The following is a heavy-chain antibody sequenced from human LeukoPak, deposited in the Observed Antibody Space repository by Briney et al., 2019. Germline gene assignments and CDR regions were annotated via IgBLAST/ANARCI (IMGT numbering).Heavy chain of an antibody. D-gene: IGHD3-10*01. Sequence: ASVKVSCKASGYTFTSYYMYWVRQAPGQGLEWMGIINPSGGSTSYAQKFQGRVTMTRDMSTSTVYMELSSLRSEDTAVYYCARVVTMVRGMDYYMDVWGKGTTVTVSS. CDR3: ARVVTMVRGMDYYMDV. J-gene: IGHJ6*03. CDR2: INPSGGST. CDR1: GYTFTSYY. V-gene: IGHV1-46*01.